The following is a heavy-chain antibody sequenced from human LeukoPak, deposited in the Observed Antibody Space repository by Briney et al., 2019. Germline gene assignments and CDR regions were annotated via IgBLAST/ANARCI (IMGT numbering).Heavy chain of an antibody. D-gene: IGHD3-10*01. CDR2: IYTSGST. J-gene: IGHJ4*02. V-gene: IGHV4-4*07. Sequence: PSETLSLTCTVSGDSVSNYYWSWIRQPAGKGLEWIGRIYTSGSTNYNPSLKSRVTMSVDTSKNQFSLKLSSVTAADTAVYYCARETMVRGGIFYWGQGTLVTVSS. CDR3: ARETMVRGGIFY. CDR1: GDSVSNYY.